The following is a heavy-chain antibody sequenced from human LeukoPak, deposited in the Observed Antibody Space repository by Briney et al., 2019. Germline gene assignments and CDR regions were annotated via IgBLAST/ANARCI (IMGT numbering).Heavy chain of an antibody. CDR2: IWFDGSNE. CDR3: ARGGYYDSSGYLDY. J-gene: IGHJ4*02. CDR1: GFTFSTYG. V-gene: IGHV3-30*02. D-gene: IGHD3-22*01. Sequence: PGGSLRLSCATSGFTFSTYGMHWVRQAPGKGLEWVAFIWFDGSNEDYADSVKGRFTISRDNSKNTLFLQMNSLRAEDMAVYYCARGGYYDSSGYLDYWGQGTLVTVSS.